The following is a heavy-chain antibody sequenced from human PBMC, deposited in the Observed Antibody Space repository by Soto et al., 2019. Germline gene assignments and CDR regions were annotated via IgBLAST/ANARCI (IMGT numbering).Heavy chain of an antibody. CDR2: IFSSGST. V-gene: IGHV4-4*07. D-gene: IGHD5-12*01. CDR3: ARAGSYSAYNFARGIQLWSFDF. CDR1: GGSITTFY. J-gene: IGHJ4*02. Sequence: SETLSLTGTVSGGSITTFYWSWVRQPAGKSLEWIGRIFSSGSTSFNPSLDSRVAMSVDTSKNHFSLNLSSVTAPDMAVYYCARAGSYSAYNFARGIQLWSFDFWGQGALVTFSS.